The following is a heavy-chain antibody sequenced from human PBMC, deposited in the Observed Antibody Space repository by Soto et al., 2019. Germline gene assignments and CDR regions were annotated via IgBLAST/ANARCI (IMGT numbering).Heavy chain of an antibody. V-gene: IGHV4-39*01. CDR3: ERRERYYGSPGWFDP. D-gene: IGHD3-10*01. Sequence: PSETLSLTCSVSGGSISSFTYYWGWIRQPPGKGLEWIGTVYYNENTYYNPSLKSRVTITVDTAKNQFSLNLRSVTAAATAMYFCERRERYYGSPGWFDPWGPGTLVTVSS. CDR1: GGSISSFTYY. CDR2: VYYNENT. J-gene: IGHJ5*02.